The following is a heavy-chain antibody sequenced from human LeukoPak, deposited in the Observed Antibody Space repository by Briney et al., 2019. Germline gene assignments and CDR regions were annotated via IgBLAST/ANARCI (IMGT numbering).Heavy chain of an antibody. J-gene: IGHJ5*02. CDR1: GGSFSGYY. V-gene: IGHV4-34*01. CDR2: INHSGST. D-gene: IGHD2-15*01. Sequence: PSETLSLTCAVYGGSFSGYYWSWIRQPPGKGLEWIGEINHSGSTNYNPSLKSRVTISVDTSKNQFSLKLSSVTAADTAVYYCARGYRAVVAAYNWFDPWGQGTLVTVPS. CDR3: ARGYRAVVAAYNWFDP.